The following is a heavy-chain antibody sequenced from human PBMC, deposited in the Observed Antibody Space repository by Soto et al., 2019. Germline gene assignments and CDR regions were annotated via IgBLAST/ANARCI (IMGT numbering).Heavy chain of an antibody. D-gene: IGHD2-2*01. CDR2: IYPGGSDT. CDR1: GYSFPSYW. Sequence: GESLKISCKGSGYSFPSYWIGWVRQLPGKGLEWMGIIYPGGSDTRYSPSFEGQVTISADKSSSIAYLQWSSLEASDTAMYYCARRRYCGRTSCFGGFDYWGQGTLVTVSS. V-gene: IGHV5-51*01. CDR3: ARRRYCGRTSCFGGFDY. J-gene: IGHJ4*02.